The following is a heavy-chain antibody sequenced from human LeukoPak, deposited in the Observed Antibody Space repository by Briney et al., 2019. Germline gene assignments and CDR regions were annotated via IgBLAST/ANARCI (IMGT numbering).Heavy chain of an antibody. Sequence: GASVKVSCKASGYTFSSYYMHWVRQAPGQGPEWMGRINPSYGSTIYAQKFQDRITMTRDTSTSTVYMELSSLRSEDTAVYYCARAVSNIDCWGQGTLVTVSS. V-gene: IGHV1-46*01. J-gene: IGHJ4*02. CDR2: INPSYGST. D-gene: IGHD1/OR15-1a*01. CDR1: GYTFSSYY. CDR3: ARAVSNIDC.